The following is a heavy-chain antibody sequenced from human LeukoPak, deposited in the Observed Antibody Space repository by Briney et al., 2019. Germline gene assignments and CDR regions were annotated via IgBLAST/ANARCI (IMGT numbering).Heavy chain of an antibody. CDR3: ARGRYCSSTSCLSPPLYYLDV. Sequence: SETLSLTCAVYGGSFSGYYWSWIRQPPGKGLEWIGEINHSGSTNYNPSLKSRVTISVDTSKNQFSLKLSSVTAADTAVYYCARGRYCSSTSCLSPPLYYLDVWGKGTTVTVSS. CDR1: GGSFSGYY. V-gene: IGHV4-34*01. D-gene: IGHD2-2*01. CDR2: INHSGST. J-gene: IGHJ6*03.